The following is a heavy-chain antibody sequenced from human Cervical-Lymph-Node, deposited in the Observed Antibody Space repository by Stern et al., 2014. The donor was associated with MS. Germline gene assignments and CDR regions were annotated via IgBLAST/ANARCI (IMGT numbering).Heavy chain of an antibody. V-gene: IGHV4-31*03. CDR3: ARYGDSRGYLGWFDP. CDR1: GDSVSNNAFY. D-gene: IGHD3-22*01. J-gene: IGHJ5*02. CDR2: IYYIGTT. Sequence: VQLVESGPGLVKPSQTLSLTCTVSGDSVSNNAFYWIWIRQHPETGLQWIGYIYYIGTTFDNPCLKSRVTRSVDTARNQFSLRLTSVTAADTAIYYCARYGDSRGYLGWFDPWGQGTRVTASS.